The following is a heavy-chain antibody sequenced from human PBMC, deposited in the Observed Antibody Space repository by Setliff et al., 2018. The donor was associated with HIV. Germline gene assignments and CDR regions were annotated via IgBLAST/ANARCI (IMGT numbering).Heavy chain of an antibody. J-gene: IGHJ4*02. D-gene: IGHD2-15*01. CDR1: GYSFITYW. CDR2: IYPGDSDT. V-gene: IGHV5-51*01. Sequence: PGESLKISCKGSGYSFITYWIGWVRQMPGKGLEWMGIIYPGDSDTRYSPSFQGQVTISADKSISTAYLQWSSLKASDTAMYYCATSPLGYCSGGSCYQYFDYWGPGTLVTVSS. CDR3: ATSPLGYCSGGSCYQYFDY.